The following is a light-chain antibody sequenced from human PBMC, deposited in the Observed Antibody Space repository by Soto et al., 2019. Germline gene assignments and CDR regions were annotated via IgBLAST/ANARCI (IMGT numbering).Light chain of an antibody. Sequence: EIVLTQSPATLSLSPGERATLSCRASQSVSSYLAWYQQKPGQAPRLLIYDASNRATGIPARFSGSGSGTDFTLTISSLEPEDFAVYYCQHYINWRRTFGQGTKVDIK. CDR2: DAS. J-gene: IGKJ1*01. CDR3: QHYINWRRT. V-gene: IGKV3-11*01. CDR1: QSVSSY.